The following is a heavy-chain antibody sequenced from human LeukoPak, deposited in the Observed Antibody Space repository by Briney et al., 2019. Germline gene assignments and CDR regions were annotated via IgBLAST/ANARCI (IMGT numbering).Heavy chain of an antibody. CDR3: ARGSGTHF. V-gene: IGHV3-21*01. J-gene: IGHJ4*02. Sequence: PGGSLRLSCAASGFSFSSHGMNWVRQAPGKGLEWVSSISKSGTYIYYADSVRGRFTISRDNANNSLYLQMNGLRGEDTAMYYCARGSGTHFWGQGTRVTVSS. D-gene: IGHD3-10*01. CDR1: GFSFSSHG. CDR2: ISKSGTYI.